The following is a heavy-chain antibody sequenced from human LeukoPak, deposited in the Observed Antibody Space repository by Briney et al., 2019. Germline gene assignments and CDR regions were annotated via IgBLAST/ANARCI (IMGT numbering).Heavy chain of an antibody. CDR1: GGSFSGYY. J-gene: IGHJ6*02. V-gene: IGHV4-34*01. CDR3: ARAARSHYYYYGMDV. CDR2: INHSGST. Sequence: KPSETLSLTCAVYGGSFSGYYWSWIRQPPGKGLEWIGEINHSGSTNYNPSLKSRVTISVDTSKNQFSLKLSSVTAADTAVYYCARAARSHYYYYGMDVWGQGTTVTVSS.